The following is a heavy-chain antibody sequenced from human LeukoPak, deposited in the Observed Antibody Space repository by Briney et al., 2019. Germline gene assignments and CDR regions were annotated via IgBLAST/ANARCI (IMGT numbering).Heavy chain of an antibody. Sequence: GGSLRLSCAASGFTFSSYSMNWVRQAPGKGLEWVSSISSSSSYIYYADSVKGRFTISRDNAKNSLYLQMNSLRAEDTAVYYCAKVPYSGYAENWFDPWGQGTLVTVSS. CDR3: AKVPYSGYAENWFDP. J-gene: IGHJ5*02. D-gene: IGHD5-12*01. CDR2: ISSSSSYI. V-gene: IGHV3-21*01. CDR1: GFTFSSYS.